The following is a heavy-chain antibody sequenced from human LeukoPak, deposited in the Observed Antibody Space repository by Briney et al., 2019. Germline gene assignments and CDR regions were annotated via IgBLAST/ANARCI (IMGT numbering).Heavy chain of an antibody. CDR3: PRDPGWNMDV. D-gene: IGHD6-19*01. Sequence: KTGGSLRLSCAASGFTFSDYYMNWIRQAPGKGLEWVSYISSSGSTIYYADSVKGRFTLSRDNAKSSLYLQMNSLRAEDTAVYYCPRDPGWNMDVWGKGTTVIVSS. CDR1: GFTFSDYY. V-gene: IGHV3-11*01. J-gene: IGHJ6*03. CDR2: ISSSGSTI.